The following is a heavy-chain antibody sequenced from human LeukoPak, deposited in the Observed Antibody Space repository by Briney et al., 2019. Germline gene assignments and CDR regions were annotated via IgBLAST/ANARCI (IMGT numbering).Heavy chain of an antibody. J-gene: IGHJ4*02. CDR2: ISTNGGGT. CDR1: GFTFSSYA. D-gene: IGHD2-15*01. CDR3: ARYCNGVTCYSGYDY. Sequence: RSGGSLRLSCAASGFTFSSYAMHWVRQTPEKGLEYVSAISTNGGGTYYANSVKGRFTISRDNSKNTLYLQMGSLRAEDMAVYFCARYCNGVTCYSGYDYWGQGTLVTVSS. V-gene: IGHV3-64*01.